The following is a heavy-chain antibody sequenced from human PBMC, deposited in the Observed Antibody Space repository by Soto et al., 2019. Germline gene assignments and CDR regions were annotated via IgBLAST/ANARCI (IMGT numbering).Heavy chain of an antibody. CDR3: ARGASTHYYDSSGYYKGPLDY. CDR1: GGTFNIYS. V-gene: IGHV1-69*01. J-gene: IGHJ4*02. D-gene: IGHD3-22*01. Sequence: QVQLVQSGADVKKPGSSVKVSCKASGGTFNIYSISWVRQAPGQGLEWMGGIIPLFGTAYYAQEFQGRVTITADESTSTAYMELSSLRSEDTAVYFCARGASTHYYDSSGYYKGPLDYWGQGTLVTDSS. CDR2: IIPLFGTA.